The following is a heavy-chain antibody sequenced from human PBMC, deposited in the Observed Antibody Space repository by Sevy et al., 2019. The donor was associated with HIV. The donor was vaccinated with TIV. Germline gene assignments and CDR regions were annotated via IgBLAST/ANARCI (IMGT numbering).Heavy chain of an antibody. J-gene: IGHJ4*02. Sequence: ASVKVSCKVSGRTLNQLPIHWVRQAPGKGLEWMGTFDPEDDEKIYAQKFQGRVTMTEDTSTDTAYMELSRLRSEDTAVYYCATTKDYYESSGYPFDYWGQGTLVTVSS. CDR2: FDPEDDEK. D-gene: IGHD5-12*01. V-gene: IGHV1-24*01. CDR3: ATTKDYYESSGYPFDY. CDR1: GRTLNQLP.